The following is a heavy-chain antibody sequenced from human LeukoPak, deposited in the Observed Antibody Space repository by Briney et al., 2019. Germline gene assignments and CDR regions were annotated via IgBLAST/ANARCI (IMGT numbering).Heavy chain of an antibody. V-gene: IGHV3-23*01. CDR2: VSASGAST. Sequence: GGSLRLSCAASGFSFSNYAMSWVRQAPGKGLEWVSGVSASGASTYSEDSVKGRFIISRDNSKNTVFLQMNSLRVEDTAVYYCARQHTAWYVDYWGQGTLVTVSS. CDR3: ARQHTAWYVDY. J-gene: IGHJ4*02. D-gene: IGHD1-1*01. CDR1: GFSFSNYA.